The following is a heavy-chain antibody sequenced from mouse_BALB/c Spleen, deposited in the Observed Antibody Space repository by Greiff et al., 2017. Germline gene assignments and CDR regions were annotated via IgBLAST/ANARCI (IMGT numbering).Heavy chain of an antibody. CDR2: IDPSDSYT. CDR1: GYTFTSYW. CDR3: TRKGGNWYFDV. D-gene: IGHD1-1*01. J-gene: IGHJ1*01. Sequence: VQLQQPGAELVKPGASVKMSCKASGYTFTSYWMHWVKQRPGQGLEWIGVIDPSDSYTSYNQKFKGKATLTVDTSSSTAYMQLSSLTSEDSAVYYCTRKGGNWYFDVWGAGTTVTVSS. V-gene: IGHV1S127*01.